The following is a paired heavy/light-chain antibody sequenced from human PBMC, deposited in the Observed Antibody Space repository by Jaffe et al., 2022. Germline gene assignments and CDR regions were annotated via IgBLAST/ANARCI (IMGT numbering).Heavy chain of an antibody. CDR3: ARDGANWNQKPAYAFDI. Sequence: EVQLVESGGGLVKPGGSLRLSCAASGFTFSTYSINWVRQAPGKGLEWVSSISNNTSYIHYADSVKGRFTIPRDNAKNSLYLQMNSLRAEDTAVYYCARDGANWNQKPAYAFDIWGQGTMVTVSS. D-gene: IGHD1-1*01. J-gene: IGHJ3*02. CDR2: ISNNTSYI. CDR1: GFTFSTYS. V-gene: IGHV3-21*06.
Light chain of an antibody. J-gene: IGKJ1*01. V-gene: IGKV3-20*01. Sequence: EIVLTQSPGTLSLSPGERATLSCRASQSVSSSYLAWYQQKPGQAPRLLIYGASSRATGIPDRFSGSGSGTDFTLTISRLEPEDFAVYYCQHYSSSPLWTFGQGTRVEIK. CDR2: GAS. CDR3: QHYSSSPLWT. CDR1: QSVSSSY.